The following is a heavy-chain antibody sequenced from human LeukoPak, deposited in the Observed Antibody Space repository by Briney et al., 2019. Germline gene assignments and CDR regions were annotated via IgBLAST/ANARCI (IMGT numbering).Heavy chain of an antibody. Sequence: SGGSLRLSCAASGFTFSSYSMNWVRQAPGKGLEWVSSITSTSSYINYVDSVKGRFTISRDNARNSLYLQMNSLRAEDTALYYCARVGGATDYWGQGTLVTVSS. V-gene: IGHV3-21*01. J-gene: IGHJ4*02. CDR2: ITSTSSYI. D-gene: IGHD4-23*01. CDR3: ARVGGATDY. CDR1: GFTFSSYS.